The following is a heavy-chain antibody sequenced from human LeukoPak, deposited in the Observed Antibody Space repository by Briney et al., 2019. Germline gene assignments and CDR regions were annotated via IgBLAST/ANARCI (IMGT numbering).Heavy chain of an antibody. D-gene: IGHD5-12*01. Sequence: SETLSFTCTVSGGSISSHYWSWIRQPPGKGLEWIGYIYYSGSTNYNPSLKSRVTISVDTSKNQFSLKLSSVTAADTAVYYCARVVDIVAKRGVFDYRGQGTLVTVSS. CDR3: ARVVDIVAKRGVFDY. CDR2: IYYSGST. CDR1: GGSISSHY. J-gene: IGHJ4*02. V-gene: IGHV4-59*11.